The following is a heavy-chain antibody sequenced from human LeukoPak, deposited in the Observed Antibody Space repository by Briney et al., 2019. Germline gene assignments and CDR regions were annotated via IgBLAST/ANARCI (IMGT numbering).Heavy chain of an antibody. V-gene: IGHV3-49*03. CDR2: IRSKTYRGTT. Sequence: GGSLRLSCTASGFTFGDYAVSWFRQAPGKGLEWVGFIRSKTYRGTTEYAASVKGRFTISRDDSKNIAYLQMNSLKTEDTAVYSCSREGSLRGVGVSWGQGTLVTVSS. D-gene: IGHD3-10*01. J-gene: IGHJ4*02. CDR1: GFTFGDYA. CDR3: SREGSLRGVGVS.